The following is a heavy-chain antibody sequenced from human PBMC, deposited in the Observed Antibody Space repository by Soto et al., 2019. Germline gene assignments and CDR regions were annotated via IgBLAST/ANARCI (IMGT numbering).Heavy chain of an antibody. CDR3: ARTGRTTVTYYYYYGLDV. J-gene: IGHJ6*02. D-gene: IGHD4-17*01. V-gene: IGHV4-59*01. Sequence: SETLSLTCTVSGGSISSYYWSWIRQPPGKGLEWIGYIYYSGSTNYNPSLKSRVTISVDTSKNQFSLKLSSVTAADTAVYYCARTGRTTVTYYYYYGLDVWGQGTTVTVSS. CDR1: GGSISSYY. CDR2: IYYSGST.